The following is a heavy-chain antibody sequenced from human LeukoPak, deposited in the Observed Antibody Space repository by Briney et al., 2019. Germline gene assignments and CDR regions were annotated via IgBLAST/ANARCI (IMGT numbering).Heavy chain of an antibody. V-gene: IGHV1-18*01. CDR3: XXXPRGQQADY. CDR2: ISAYNGNT. Sequence: SXXXFXXXGISWVRQAPGQGLEWMGWISAYNGNTNYAQKLQGRVTITTDTXTSTAYMELRSLRSDDTAVYYCXXXPRGQQADYWGQGTLVTVSS. J-gene: IGHJ4*02. D-gene: IGHD6-13*01. CDR1: XXXFXXXG.